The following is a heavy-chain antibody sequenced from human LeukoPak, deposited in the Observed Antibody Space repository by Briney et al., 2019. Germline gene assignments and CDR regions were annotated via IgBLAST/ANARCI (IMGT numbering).Heavy chain of an antibody. Sequence: GASVKVSCKASGYTFTGYYMHWVRQAPGQGLEWMGWINPNSGGTNYAQKFQGRVTMTRDTSIGTAYMELSRLRSDDTAVYCCARGVRIFGVVTWDYWGQGTLVTVSS. J-gene: IGHJ4*02. V-gene: IGHV1-2*02. CDR1: GYTFTGYY. D-gene: IGHD3-3*01. CDR2: INPNSGGT. CDR3: ARGVRIFGVVTWDY.